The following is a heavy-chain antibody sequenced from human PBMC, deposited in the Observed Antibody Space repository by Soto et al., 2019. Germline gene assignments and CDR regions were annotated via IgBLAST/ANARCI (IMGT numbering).Heavy chain of an antibody. D-gene: IGHD3-10*01. CDR1: GGTFSSYT. CDR3: ASLMSSGYYYGMDV. CDR2: IIPILGIA. V-gene: IGHV1-69*02. J-gene: IGHJ6*01. Sequence: QVQLVQSGAEVKKPGSSVKVSCKASGGTFSSYTISWVRQAPGQGLEWMGRIIPILGIANYAQKFQGRVTTTAGKAASTAYMELSSLRSEDTAVYYCASLMSSGYYYGMDVWGQGTTVTVSS.